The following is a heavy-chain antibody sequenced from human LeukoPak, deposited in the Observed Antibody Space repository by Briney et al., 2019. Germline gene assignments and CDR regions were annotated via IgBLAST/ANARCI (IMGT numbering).Heavy chain of an antibody. CDR3: ARGRYYGSGSTNY. Sequence: SETLSLTCTVSGDSISGYYWSWVRQPPGKGLEWIGYIFHSGSTKYNPSLESRVTISIDTSKNQFSLRLSSVTAADTAVYYCARGRYYGSGSTNYWGQGTLVTVSS. V-gene: IGHV4-59*12. J-gene: IGHJ4*02. CDR1: GDSISGYY. CDR2: IFHSGST. D-gene: IGHD3-10*01.